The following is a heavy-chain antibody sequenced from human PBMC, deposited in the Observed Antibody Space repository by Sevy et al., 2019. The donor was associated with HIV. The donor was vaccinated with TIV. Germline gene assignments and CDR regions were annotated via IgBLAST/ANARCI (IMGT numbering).Heavy chain of an antibody. V-gene: IGHV4-61*02. J-gene: IGHJ1*01. CDR3: AGXIXXAXXXX. CDR2: IYTSGST. CDR1: GGPXXXXXYY. Sequence: SETLSLTXTVXGGPXXXXXYYWNWIRQPAGXGLEWIGRIYTSGSTNYNPPLKSRVTMSVDTSKNQFSLKLSSVTAADTAVYYXAGXIXXAXXXXWGQXNLVTVSS.